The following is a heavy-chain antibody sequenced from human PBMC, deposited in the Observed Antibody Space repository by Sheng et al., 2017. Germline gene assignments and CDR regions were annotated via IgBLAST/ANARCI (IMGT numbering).Heavy chain of an antibody. CDR1: GFTFSSYS. CDR3: ARDGSDADGYNWEAFDI. V-gene: IGHV3-48*01. Sequence: EVQLVESGGGLVQPGGSLRLSCAASGFTFSSYSMNWVRQAPGKGLEFVSYISSGSSLIYYADSVKGRFTISRDNAKNSLYLQMNSLRAEDTAVYYCARDGSDADGYNWEAFDIWGQGTMVTVSS. J-gene: IGHJ3*02. CDR2: ISSGSSLI. D-gene: IGHD1-1*01.